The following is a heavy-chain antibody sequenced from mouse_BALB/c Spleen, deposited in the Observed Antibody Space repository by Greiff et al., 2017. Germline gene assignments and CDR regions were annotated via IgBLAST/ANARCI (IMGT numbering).Heavy chain of an antibody. Sequence: VQLQQPGAELVMPGASVKMSCKASGYTFTDYWMHWVKQRPGQGLEWIGAIDTSDSYTSYNQKFKGKATLTVDESSSTAYMQLSSLTSEDSAVYYCARTGSSGFFDYWGQGTTLTVS. CDR2: IDTSDSYT. CDR1: GYTFTDYW. V-gene: IGHV1-69*01. D-gene: IGHD3-1*01. J-gene: IGHJ2*01. CDR3: ARTGSSGFFDY.